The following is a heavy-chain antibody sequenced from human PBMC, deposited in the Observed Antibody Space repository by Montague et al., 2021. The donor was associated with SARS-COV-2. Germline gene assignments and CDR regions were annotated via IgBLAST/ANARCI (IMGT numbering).Heavy chain of an antibody. Sequence: SETLSLTCTVSGGSISSSSYYWGWIRQPPGKGLEWIGSIYNSGSTYYNPPLKSRVTISVDTSKNQFSLKLSSVTAADAAVYYCARVPTSYYYDSKGAPAARDALDIWGQGTMVTVSS. CDR2: IYNSGST. D-gene: IGHD3-22*01. V-gene: IGHV4-39*01. CDR1: GGSISSSSYY. J-gene: IGHJ3*02. CDR3: ARVPTSYYYDSKGAPAARDALDI.